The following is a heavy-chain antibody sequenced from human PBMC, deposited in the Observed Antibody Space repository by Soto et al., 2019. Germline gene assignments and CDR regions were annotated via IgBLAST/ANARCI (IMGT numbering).Heavy chain of an antibody. CDR2: IYPGDSDT. D-gene: IGHD2-15*01. CDR3: ARQKDYCSGDSCYSGPFDY. CDR1: GYSFTSYW. V-gene: IGHV5-51*01. Sequence: GESLKISCKGSGYSFTSYWIGWVRQMPGKGLEWMGIIYPGDSDTRYSPPFQGQVTISADKSIGTAYLQWSSLKASDTAMYYCARQKDYCSGDSCYSGPFDYWAQGTPVTVSS. J-gene: IGHJ4*02.